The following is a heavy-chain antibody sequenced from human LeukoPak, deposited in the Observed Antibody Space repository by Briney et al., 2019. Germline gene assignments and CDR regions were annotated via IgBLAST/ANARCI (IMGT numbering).Heavy chain of an antibody. CDR3: ARQTLVGATFYFDY. V-gene: IGHV4-59*01. CDR2: IYYSGST. Sequence: PSETLSLTCTVSGGSISSYYWSWIRQPPGKGLEWIGYIYYSGSTNYNPSLMSRVTISVDASKNQFSLKLSSVTAADTALYYCARQTLVGATFYFDYWGQGTLVTVSS. J-gene: IGHJ4*02. D-gene: IGHD1-26*01. CDR1: GGSISSYY.